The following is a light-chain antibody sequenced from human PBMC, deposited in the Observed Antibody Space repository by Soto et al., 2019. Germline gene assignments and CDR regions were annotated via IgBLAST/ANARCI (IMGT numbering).Light chain of an antibody. CDR3: QQTYRNLWT. Sequence: DIQMTQSPSSLSASVGDRVAITCRASQSISSYLDWYQQKPGKAPKLLIYAASSLQSGVPSRFSGSGSVTDFTLTINNLQREDFADYLCQQTYRNLWTVGQGTKVDSK. J-gene: IGKJ1*01. CDR2: AAS. CDR1: QSISSY. V-gene: IGKV1-39*01.